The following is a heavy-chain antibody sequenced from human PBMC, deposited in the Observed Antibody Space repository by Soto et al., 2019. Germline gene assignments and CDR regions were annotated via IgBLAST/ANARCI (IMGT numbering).Heavy chain of an antibody. J-gene: IGHJ4*02. V-gene: IGHV3-7*01. CDR2: INEDGSEK. D-gene: IGHD3-22*01. Sequence: GGSLRLSCAASAFNFRDYWMSWVRQAPGKGLEWVAKINEDGSEKYYVDSVKGRFTISRDNAKNSLYLQMNSLTVEDTAMYYCARERRGNYYDSSGNYVTEYFLDYWGQGTLVTVSS. CDR1: AFNFRDYW. CDR3: ARERRGNYYDSSGNYVTEYFLDY.